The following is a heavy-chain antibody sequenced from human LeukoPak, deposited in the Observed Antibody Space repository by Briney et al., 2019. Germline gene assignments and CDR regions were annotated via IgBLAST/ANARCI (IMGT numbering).Heavy chain of an antibody. J-gene: IGHJ4*02. V-gene: IGHV3-53*01. CDR3: ARDRYLDY. Sequence: GGSLRLSCAAAGFTVSSNYMSWVRQAPGKGLEWVSVIDSDGTTYYADSVKGRFTFSRDNSKNTLYLQMNSLRDEDTAVYYCARDRYLDYWGRGTLVTVSS. CDR1: GFTVSSNY. CDR2: IDSDGTT.